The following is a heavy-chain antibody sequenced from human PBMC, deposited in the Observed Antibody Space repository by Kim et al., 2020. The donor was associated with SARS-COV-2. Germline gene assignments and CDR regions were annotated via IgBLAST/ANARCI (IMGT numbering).Heavy chain of an antibody. Sequence: GGSLRLSCAASGFSFSDYYMSWIRQAPGKGLEWVSYISVGTTTIYYAASVKGRFTISRDNAKNSLYLQMNSLRAEDTAVYYCARGGTQVVDYWGQGTLVTVSS. V-gene: IGHV3-11*01. D-gene: IGHD1-1*01. J-gene: IGHJ4*02. CDR2: ISVGTTTI. CDR1: GFSFSDYY. CDR3: ARGGTQVVDY.